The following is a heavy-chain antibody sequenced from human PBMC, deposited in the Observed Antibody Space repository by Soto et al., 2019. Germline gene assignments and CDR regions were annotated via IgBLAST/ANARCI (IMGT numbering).Heavy chain of an antibody. Sequence: EIRLVESGGGLVQPGGSLRLSCVASGFTFSNFYMNWVRQAPGKGLEWVANIKKDGSEKSYVDSVKGRFTISRDNAKNSLYLEMNSLSVEDTAMYYCARVYGDYPWGQGKMVIVSS. D-gene: IGHD4-17*01. CDR2: IKKDGSEK. CDR1: GFTFSNFY. V-gene: IGHV3-7*03. J-gene: IGHJ3*01. CDR3: ARVYGDYP.